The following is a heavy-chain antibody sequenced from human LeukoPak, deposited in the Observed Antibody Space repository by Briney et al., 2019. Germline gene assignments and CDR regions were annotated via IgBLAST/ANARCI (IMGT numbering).Heavy chain of an antibody. D-gene: IGHD6-19*01. J-gene: IGHJ4*02. CDR3: AKDHLAVAGTAMRFEY. V-gene: IGHV3-9*01. Sequence: PGRSLRLSCAASGFTFDDYAMHWVRQAPGKGLEWVSGITWNSDTIGYADSVKGRFTISRDNAKNSLYLQMNSLRAEDTALYYCAKDHLAVAGTAMRFEYWGQGTLVTVSS. CDR1: GFTFDDYA. CDR2: ITWNSDTI.